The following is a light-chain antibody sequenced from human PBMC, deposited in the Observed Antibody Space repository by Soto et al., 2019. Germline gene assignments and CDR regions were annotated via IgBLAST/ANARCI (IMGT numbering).Light chain of an antibody. CDR3: QSYDSSRSASV. Sequence: QAVVTQPPSVSGAPGQRVTISCAGSSSNIGAGYDVHWYQQLPGTAPKLLIYDNSNRPSGVPDRFSGSKSGTSASLAITGLQAEDEADYYCQSYDSSRSASVFGGGTKLTVL. CDR1: SSNIGAGYD. J-gene: IGLJ2*01. CDR2: DNS. V-gene: IGLV1-40*01.